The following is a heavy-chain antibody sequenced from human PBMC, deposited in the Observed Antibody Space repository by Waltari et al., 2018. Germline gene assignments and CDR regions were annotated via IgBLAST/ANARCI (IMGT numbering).Heavy chain of an antibody. CDR2: FDPEDGET. J-gene: IGHJ4*02. V-gene: IGHV1-24*01. Sequence: QVQLVQSGAEVKKPGASVKVSCKVSGSPLTELSMPWVRPAPGKGLEGMGGFDPEDGETIYAQKFQGRVTMTEDTSTDTAYMELSSLRSEDTAVYYCATGQGSGSYRSFDYWGQGTLVTVSS. CDR3: ATGQGSGSYRSFDY. CDR1: GSPLTELS. D-gene: IGHD3-10*01.